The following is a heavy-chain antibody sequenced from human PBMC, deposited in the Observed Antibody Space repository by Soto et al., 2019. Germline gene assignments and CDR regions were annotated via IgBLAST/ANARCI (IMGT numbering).Heavy chain of an antibody. CDR2: IFPRDSDT. Sequence: GESLKISCKGSAYMFNRYWIGWVRQMPGKGLEWMGIIFPRDSDTRYSPSFQGQVTITVDKSINTAYLQWSRLKASDTAMYYCARQRLWGTSGYYYFENWGQGTLVTVSS. CDR1: AYMFNRYW. J-gene: IGHJ4*02. CDR3: ARQRLWGTSGYYYFEN. V-gene: IGHV5-51*01. D-gene: IGHD3-22*01.